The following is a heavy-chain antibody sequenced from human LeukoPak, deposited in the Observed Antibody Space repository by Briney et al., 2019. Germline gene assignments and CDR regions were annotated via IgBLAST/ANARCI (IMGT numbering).Heavy chain of an antibody. J-gene: IGHJ4*02. V-gene: IGHV3-30*02. CDR2: IRYDGSNK. Sequence: GGSLRLSCAASGFTFSSYGMHWVRQAPGKGLEWVAFIRYDGSNKYYADSVKGRFTISRDNSENTLYLQMNSLRAEDTAVYYCAKETLQYYDFWSGYSPFDYWGQGTLVTVSS. CDR1: GFTFSSYG. CDR3: AKETLQYYDFWSGYSPFDY. D-gene: IGHD3-3*01.